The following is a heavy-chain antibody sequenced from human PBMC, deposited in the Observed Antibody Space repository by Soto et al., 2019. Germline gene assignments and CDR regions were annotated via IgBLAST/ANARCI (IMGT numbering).Heavy chain of an antibody. CDR1: GDSISTYY. J-gene: IGHJ6*02. D-gene: IGHD5-18*01. CDR3: ARGGNTAFAYYFYGMDV. V-gene: IGHV4-59*01. Sequence: QVQLQESGPGLVKPSETLSLTCTVSGDSISTYYWTWIRQPPGKGLEWIGYIYYSGSPSYNPSLKSRVTISVDTSNNQFSLKVSSVTAADTAMYYCARGGNTAFAYYFYGMDVWGQGTTVTVSS. CDR2: IYYSGSP.